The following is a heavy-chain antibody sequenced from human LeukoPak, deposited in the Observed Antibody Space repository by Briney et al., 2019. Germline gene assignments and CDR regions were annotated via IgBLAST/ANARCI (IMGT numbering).Heavy chain of an antibody. Sequence: ASVKVSCKASGYTFTSYGISWVRQAPGQGLEWMGWISAYNGNTNYAQKLQGRVTMTTDTSTSTAYMELRSLRSDDTAVYYCARAQVLRFLEWLFGAFDIWGQGTMVTVSS. CDR3: ARAQVLRFLEWLFGAFDI. CDR1: GYTFTSYG. J-gene: IGHJ3*02. D-gene: IGHD3-3*01. V-gene: IGHV1-18*01. CDR2: ISAYNGNT.